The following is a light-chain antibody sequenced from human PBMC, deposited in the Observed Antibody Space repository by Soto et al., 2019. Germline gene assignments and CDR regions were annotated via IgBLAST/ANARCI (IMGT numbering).Light chain of an antibody. CDR3: QQFNNYPLP. Sequence: AIQLTQSPSSLSASVGDRVTITCRASQGISSALAWYQQKPGKAPNLLIYDASSLESGVPSRFSGSGSGTDFTLTISSLQPVDFSTYYYQQFNNYPLPFGQGTRLEIK. CDR2: DAS. V-gene: IGKV1D-13*01. CDR1: QGISSA. J-gene: IGKJ5*01.